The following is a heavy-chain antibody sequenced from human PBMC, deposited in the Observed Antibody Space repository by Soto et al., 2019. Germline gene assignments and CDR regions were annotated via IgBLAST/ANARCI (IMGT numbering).Heavy chain of an antibody. Sequence: QVQLVQSGAEVKKPGSSVKVSCKASGGTFSSYAISWVRQAPGQGLEWMGGIIPIFGTANYAQKFQGRVTITADESTSTAYMELSSLRSEDTAVYYCARRRYYYGSGSYNYYGMDVWGQGTTFTVSS. D-gene: IGHD3-10*01. CDR1: GGTFSSYA. V-gene: IGHV1-69*01. CDR3: ARRRYYYGSGSYNYYGMDV. CDR2: IIPIFGTA. J-gene: IGHJ6*02.